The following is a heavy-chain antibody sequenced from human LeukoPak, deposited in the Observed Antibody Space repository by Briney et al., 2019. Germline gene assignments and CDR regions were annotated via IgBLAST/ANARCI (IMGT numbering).Heavy chain of an antibody. Sequence: ASVKVSCKAFGYTFTSYDINWVRQATGQGLEWMGWMNPNSGNTGYAQKFQGRVTMTRNTSISTAYMELSSLRSEDTAVYYCARDTGYSYGQGFDYWGQGTLVTVSS. D-gene: IGHD5-18*01. J-gene: IGHJ4*02. CDR1: GYTFTSYD. V-gene: IGHV1-8*01. CDR3: ARDTGYSYGQGFDY. CDR2: MNPNSGNT.